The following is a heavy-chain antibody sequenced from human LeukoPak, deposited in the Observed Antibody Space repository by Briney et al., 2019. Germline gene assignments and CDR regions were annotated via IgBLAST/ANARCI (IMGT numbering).Heavy chain of an antibody. CDR2: FDRGDGAT. Sequence: GASVKVSCKVSGYTLTELSVCWVRQAPGKGLVWMGGFDRGDGATLYAQRFQGRVSVTEDTSTDTAYMELSSLTSDDTAVYFCAAEGGGELMAYWGQGTLVTVSS. CDR3: AAEGGGELMAY. V-gene: IGHV1-24*01. CDR1: GYTLTELS. D-gene: IGHD1-7*01. J-gene: IGHJ4*02.